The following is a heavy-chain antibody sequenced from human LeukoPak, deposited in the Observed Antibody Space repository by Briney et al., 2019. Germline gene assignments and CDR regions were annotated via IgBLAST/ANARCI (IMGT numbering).Heavy chain of an antibody. CDR1: GYTFTGYY. CDR2: INPNSGGT. D-gene: IGHD3-10*01. CDR3: ARDPVRPSMVRGVIMLFDY. J-gene: IGHJ4*02. V-gene: IGHV1-2*02. Sequence: GASVKVSCKASGYTFTGYYMHWVRQAPGQGLEWMGWINPNSGGTNYAQKFQGRVTMTRDTSISTAYMELSRLRSDDTAVYYCARDPVRPSMVRGVIMLFDYWGQGTLVTVSS.